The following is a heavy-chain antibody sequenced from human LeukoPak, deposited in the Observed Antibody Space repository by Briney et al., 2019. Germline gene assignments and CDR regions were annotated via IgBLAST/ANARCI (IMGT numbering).Heavy chain of an antibody. CDR3: ARGTGDEIYSGYDYYFDY. CDR1: GGSISSGSYY. D-gene: IGHD5-12*01. V-gene: IGHV4-30-2*01. Sequence: SETLSLTCTVSGGSISSGSYYWSWIRQPPGKGLEWIGYIYHSGSTYYNPSLKSRVTISVDRSKNQFSLKLSSVTAADTAVYYCARGTGDEIYSGYDYYFDYWGQGTLVTVSS. CDR2: IYHSGST. J-gene: IGHJ4*02.